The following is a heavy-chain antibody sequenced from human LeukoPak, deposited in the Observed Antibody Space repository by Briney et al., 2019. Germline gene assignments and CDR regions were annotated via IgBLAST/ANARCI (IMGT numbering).Heavy chain of an antibody. D-gene: IGHD1-26*01. Sequence: PGGCLRLSFAASGFPVRSPGIYLGRQDSGKGLEWVSGISSGGATFYAGSVRGRFTISRENAKNSLYLQMNSLRAEDTAMYHCVTGSEGWAYWGQGALVTVSS. CDR3: VTGSEGWAY. V-gene: IGHV3-13*01. CDR2: ISSGGAT. J-gene: IGHJ4*02. CDR1: GFPVRSPG.